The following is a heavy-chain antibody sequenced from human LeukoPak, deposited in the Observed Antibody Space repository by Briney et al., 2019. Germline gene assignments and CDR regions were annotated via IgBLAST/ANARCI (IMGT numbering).Heavy chain of an antibody. Sequence: SETLSLTCTVSAGSISSGSYFWTWIRQPAGKGLEWIGRINTSGSTNYNPSLKSRVTISVDTSKNQFSLKLSSVTAADTAVFYCAREGYTSSWYSGYYYFDYWGQGTLVTVSS. CDR1: AGSISSGSYF. D-gene: IGHD6-13*01. CDR2: INTSGST. V-gene: IGHV4-61*02. J-gene: IGHJ4*02. CDR3: AREGYTSSWYSGYYYFDY.